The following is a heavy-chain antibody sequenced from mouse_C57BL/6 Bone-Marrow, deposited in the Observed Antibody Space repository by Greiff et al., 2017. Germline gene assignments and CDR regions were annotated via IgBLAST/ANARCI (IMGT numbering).Heavy chain of an antibody. V-gene: IGHV7-3*01. CDR2: IRNKANGYTT. Sequence: EVKVVESGGGLVQPGGSLSLSCAASGFTFTDYYMSWVRQPPGKALEWLGFIRNKANGYTTEYSASVKGRFTISRDNSQSILYLQMNALRAEDSATYYCARSPLYDLYAMDYWGQGTSVTVSS. CDR3: ARSPLYDLYAMDY. D-gene: IGHD2-3*01. CDR1: GFTFTDYY. J-gene: IGHJ4*01.